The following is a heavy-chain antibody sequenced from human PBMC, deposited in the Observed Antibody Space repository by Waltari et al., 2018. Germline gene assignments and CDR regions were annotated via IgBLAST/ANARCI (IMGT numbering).Heavy chain of an antibody. CDR1: GGSISSSSYY. D-gene: IGHD2-15*01. V-gene: IGHV4-39*01. CDR2: IYYSGST. J-gene: IGHJ3*02. Sequence: QLQLQESGPGLVKPSETLSLTCTVSGGSISSSSYYWGWIRQPPGKGLEWIGSIYYSGSTYYNPSLKSRVTISVDTSKNQFSLKLSSVTAADTAVYYCARHSRVVVVAARVPKKNAFDIWGQGTMVTVSS. CDR3: ARHSRVVVVAARVPKKNAFDI.